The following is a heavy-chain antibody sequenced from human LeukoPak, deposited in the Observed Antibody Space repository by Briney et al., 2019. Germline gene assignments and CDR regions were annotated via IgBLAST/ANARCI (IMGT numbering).Heavy chain of an antibody. D-gene: IGHD6-6*01. J-gene: IGHJ4*02. CDR3: TTPSDFEYSSSSDGFDY. CDR1: GFTFSNAW. CDR2: IKSKTDSGTT. Sequence: PGGSLRLSCAASGFTFSNAWMSWVRQAPGKGLEWVGRIKSKTDSGTTDYAAPVKGRFTISRDDSKNALYLQMNSLKTEDTAVYYCTTPSDFEYSSSSDGFDYWGQGTLVTVSS. V-gene: IGHV3-15*01.